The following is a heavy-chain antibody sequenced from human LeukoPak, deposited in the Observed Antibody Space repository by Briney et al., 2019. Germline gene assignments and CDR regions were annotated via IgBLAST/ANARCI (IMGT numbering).Heavy chain of an antibody. CDR3: ARYYYGSGSYYYFDY. J-gene: IGHJ4*02. CDR2: IYYSGNT. V-gene: IGHV4-39*01. CDR1: GGSISSSSYY. Sequence: PSETLSLTCTVSGGSISSSSYYWGCIRQPPGKGLEWIGNIYYSGNTYYNPSLKSRVTISVGTSKNQFSLKLSSVTAADTAVYYCARYYYGSGSYYYFDYWGQGTLVTVSS. D-gene: IGHD3-10*01.